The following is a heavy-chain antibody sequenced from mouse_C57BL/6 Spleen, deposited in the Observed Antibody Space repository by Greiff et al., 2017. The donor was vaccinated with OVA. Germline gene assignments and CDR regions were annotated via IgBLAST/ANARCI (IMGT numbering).Heavy chain of an antibody. D-gene: IGHD1-1*01. J-gene: IGHJ1*03. V-gene: IGHV1-80*01. CDR3: AREGSSGWYCDV. Sequence: VQLQQSGAELVKPGASVKISCKASGYAFSSYWMNWVKQRPGKGLEWIGQIYPGDGDTNYNGKFKGKATLTADKSSSTAYMQLSSLTSEDSAVYFCAREGSSGWYCDVWGTGTTGTVSS. CDR1: GYAFSSYW. CDR2: IYPGDGDT.